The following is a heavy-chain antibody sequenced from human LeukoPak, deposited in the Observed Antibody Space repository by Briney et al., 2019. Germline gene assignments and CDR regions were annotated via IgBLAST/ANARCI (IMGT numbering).Heavy chain of an antibody. D-gene: IGHD6-25*01. CDR2: IIVSGTT. Sequence: GGSLRLSCAASGFTFRSFSMTWVRPAPGKGLEWVSSIIVSGTTYYADSVKGRFTISRDSFRGTLFLQMDSLRVEDTAVYFCAKGSVGNADFASWGQGALVTVSS. CDR3: AKGSVGNADFAS. J-gene: IGHJ4*02. CDR1: GFTFRSFS. V-gene: IGHV3-23*01.